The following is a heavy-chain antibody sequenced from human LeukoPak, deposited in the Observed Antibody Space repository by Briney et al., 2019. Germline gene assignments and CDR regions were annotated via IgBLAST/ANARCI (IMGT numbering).Heavy chain of an antibody. D-gene: IGHD3-22*01. Sequence: ASVKVSCKASGYTFTGYGIIWVRQAPGQGLEWLGWISAYKGSTKYPQVFQGRVTVTIDTSTSTAYMELRSLRSDDTAVYYCARADSGGYYVAYWYWGQGTLVTVSS. CDR2: ISAYKGST. CDR1: GYTFTGYG. V-gene: IGHV1-18*01. J-gene: IGHJ4*02. CDR3: ARADSGGYYVAYWY.